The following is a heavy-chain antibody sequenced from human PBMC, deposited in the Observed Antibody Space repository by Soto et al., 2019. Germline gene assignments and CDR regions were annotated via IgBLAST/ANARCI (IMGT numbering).Heavy chain of an antibody. D-gene: IGHD5-12*01. CDR3: ARSRGYGDFDY. CDR1: GYTFTSYA. V-gene: IGHV1-3*01. Sequence: VASVKVSCKASGYTFTSYAMHWVRQAPGQRLEWIGWINAGNGNTKYSQKFQGRVTITRDTSASTAYMELGSLRSEDTAVYYCARSRGYGDFDYWGQGTLVTVSS. CDR2: INAGNGNT. J-gene: IGHJ4*02.